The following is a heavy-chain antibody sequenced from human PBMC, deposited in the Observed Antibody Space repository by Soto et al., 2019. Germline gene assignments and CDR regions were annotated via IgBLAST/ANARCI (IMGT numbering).Heavy chain of an antibody. CDR3: VKDCQRPGDH. J-gene: IGHJ4*02. Sequence: EVQLLHSGGGLAQPGGSLRLSCVASGFTYSSYAMTWVRQAPGKGLEWVAAITGGGETSYYADSVKGRFTISRDNSDNTLFLQLTGLRVEDTATYYWVKDCQRPGDHWSQGTLVTVSS. V-gene: IGHV3-23*01. CDR2: ITGGGETS. CDR1: GFTYSSYA.